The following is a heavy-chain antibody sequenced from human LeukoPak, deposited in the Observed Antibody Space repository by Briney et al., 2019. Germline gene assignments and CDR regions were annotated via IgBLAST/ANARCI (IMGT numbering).Heavy chain of an antibody. J-gene: IGHJ4*02. CDR2: IYNTGSA. D-gene: IGHD1-7*01. Sequence: SETLSLTCTVSGGSISSYYWTWIRQYPGKGLEWIGHIYNTGSAYYNPSLKRRVTISVDTSKNQFSLNLSSVTAADTAMYYCATTGDNWNYYFDYWGQGTLVTVSS. V-gene: IGHV4-59*06. CDR3: ATTGDNWNYYFDY. CDR1: GGSISSYY.